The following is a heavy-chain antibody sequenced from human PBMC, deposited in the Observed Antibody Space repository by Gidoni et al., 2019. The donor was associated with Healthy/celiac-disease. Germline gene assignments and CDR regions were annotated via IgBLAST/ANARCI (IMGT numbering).Heavy chain of an antibody. CDR2: NYYSGST. D-gene: IGHD6-13*01. J-gene: IGHJ6*02. Sequence: LEWIGYNYYSGSTNYNPSLKSRVTISVDTSKNQFSLKLSSVTAADTAVYYCARDIGKGWSIAAAGTRGAYYYYGMDVWGQGTTVTVSS. CDR3: ARDIGKGWSIAAAGTRGAYYYYGMDV. V-gene: IGHV4-59*01.